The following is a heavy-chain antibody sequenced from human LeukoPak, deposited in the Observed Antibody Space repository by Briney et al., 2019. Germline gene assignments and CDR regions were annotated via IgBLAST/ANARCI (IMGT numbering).Heavy chain of an antibody. CDR1: GGISSRYY. D-gene: IGHD3-10*01. CDR3: ARQYGSGSYLNYYYYMDV. Sequence: TSETLSLTCTVSGGISSRYYWGWIRQPPGKGLEWIGSISYSGSTYSNPSLKSRVTISVDTSKNQFSLKLSSVTAADTAVYYCARQYGSGSYLNYYYYMDVWGKGTTVTISS. CDR2: ISYSGST. J-gene: IGHJ6*03. V-gene: IGHV4-39*01.